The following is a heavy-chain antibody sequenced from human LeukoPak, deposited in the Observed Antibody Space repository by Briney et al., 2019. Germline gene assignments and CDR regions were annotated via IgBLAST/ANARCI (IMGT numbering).Heavy chain of an antibody. V-gene: IGHV3-48*03. CDR1: GFTFSSYE. Sequence: GGSLRLSCAASGFTFSSYEMNWVRQAPGKGLEWASYISGSGSTIYYADSLKGRFTISRDNAKNSLYLQMNSLRAEDTAVYYCARHLYGGDYWGQGTLVTVSS. CDR3: ARHLYGGDY. CDR2: ISGSGSTI. D-gene: IGHD4-17*01. J-gene: IGHJ4*02.